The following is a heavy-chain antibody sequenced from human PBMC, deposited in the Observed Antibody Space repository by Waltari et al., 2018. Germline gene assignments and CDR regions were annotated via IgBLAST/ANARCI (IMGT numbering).Heavy chain of an antibody. D-gene: IGHD3-10*01. CDR2: INAGNGKT. V-gene: IGHV1-3*01. CDR3: ARRLLWFGVIDY. Sequence: QVQLVQSGAEVKKPGASVKVSCKASGYTFTSYAMHWVRQAPGQRLEWMGWINAGNGKTKYSRKFQGRVTITRDTSASTAYMELSSLRSEDTDVYYCARRLLWFGVIDYWGQGTLVTVSS. J-gene: IGHJ4*02. CDR1: GYTFTSYA.